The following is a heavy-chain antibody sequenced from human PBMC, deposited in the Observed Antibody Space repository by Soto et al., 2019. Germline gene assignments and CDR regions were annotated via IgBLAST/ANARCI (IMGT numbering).Heavy chain of an antibody. CDR1: GFTFRAYG. CDR2: ISHDENTK. Sequence: QVHLVESGGGVVHPGRSLRLSCAASGFTFRAYGMHWVRQAPGKGLEWVAVISHDENTKYYADFVQGRFTISRDNSKNTLFLQMNSLRAEDTAVYYCAKDLQLVVSKVGVDYWGQGTLVAVSS. J-gene: IGHJ4*02. D-gene: IGHD2-8*02. CDR3: AKDLQLVVSKVGVDY. V-gene: IGHV3-30*18.